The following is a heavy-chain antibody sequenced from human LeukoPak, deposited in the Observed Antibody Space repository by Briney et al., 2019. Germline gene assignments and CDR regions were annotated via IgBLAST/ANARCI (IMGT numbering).Heavy chain of an antibody. Sequence: GGSLRLSCAASGFTFDDYGMSWVRQAPGKGLEWVSGINWNGGSTGYADSVKGRFTISRDNAKNSLYLQMNSRRAEDTALYHCARMAGGSYLNYMDVWGKGTTVTVSS. J-gene: IGHJ6*03. D-gene: IGHD1-26*01. CDR1: GFTFDDYG. CDR3: ARMAGGSYLNYMDV. V-gene: IGHV3-20*01. CDR2: INWNGGST.